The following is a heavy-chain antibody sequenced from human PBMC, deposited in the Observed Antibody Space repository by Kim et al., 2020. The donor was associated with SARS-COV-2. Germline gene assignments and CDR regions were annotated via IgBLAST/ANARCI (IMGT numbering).Heavy chain of an antibody. V-gene: IGHV4-61*01. CDR1: GGSVSSGSYY. J-gene: IGHJ2*01. D-gene: IGHD6-13*01. Sequence: SETLSLTCTVSGGSVSSGSYYWSWLRQPPGKGLEWIGYIYYSGSTNYNSSLKSRVTISVDTSKNQFSLKLSSVTAADTAVYYCERCGVGSSSWTTGSWY. CDR2: IYYSGST. CDR3: ERCGVGSSSWTTGSWY.